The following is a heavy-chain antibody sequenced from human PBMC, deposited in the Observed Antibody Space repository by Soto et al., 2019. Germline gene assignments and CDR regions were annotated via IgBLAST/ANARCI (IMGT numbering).Heavy chain of an antibody. CDR3: AKDRVPMAVYYYYGMDV. V-gene: IGHV3-23*01. D-gene: IGHD3-10*01. Sequence: SLRLSCAASGFTFSSYAMSWVRQAPGKGLEWVSAISGSGGSTYYADSVKGRFTISRDNSKNTLYLQMNSLRAEDTAVYYCAKDRVPMAVYYYYGMDVWGQGTTVTVSS. CDR2: ISGSGGST. CDR1: GFTFSSYA. J-gene: IGHJ6*02.